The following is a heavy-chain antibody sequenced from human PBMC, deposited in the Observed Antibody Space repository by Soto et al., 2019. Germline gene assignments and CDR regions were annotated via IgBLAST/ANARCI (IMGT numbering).Heavy chain of an antibody. Sequence: QVQLVQSGAEVKKPGSSVKVSCKASGGTFSSYSINWVRQAPGQGLEWMGEIIPIFGTANYAQKFQGRVTGFAVGSPSTGHMGLSSLGSEGTAVDYCARGGGKHFRGIDYWGQGTLVTVSS. J-gene: IGHJ4*02. CDR2: IIPIFGTA. CDR3: ARGGGKHFRGIDY. D-gene: IGHD2-15*01. V-gene: IGHV1-69*01. CDR1: GGTFSSYS.